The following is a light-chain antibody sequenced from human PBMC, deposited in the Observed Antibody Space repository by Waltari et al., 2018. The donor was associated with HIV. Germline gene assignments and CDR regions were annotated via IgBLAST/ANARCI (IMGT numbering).Light chain of an antibody. CDR3: VSYTEKDTSLL. CDR2: DVT. CDR1: SNDIGTYNF. Sequence: QSALTQPPSASGSPGQSVAISCTGSSNDIGTYNFVSWYQHHPGKAPKLLIYDVTRRPPGIPDRFSGTKSGYTASLTVSDLQVEDEADYYCVSYTEKDTSLLFGGGTKLAV. J-gene: IGLJ2*01. V-gene: IGLV2-8*01.